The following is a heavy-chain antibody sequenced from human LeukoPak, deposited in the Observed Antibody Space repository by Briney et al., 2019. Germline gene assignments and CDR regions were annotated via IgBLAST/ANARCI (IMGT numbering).Heavy chain of an antibody. CDR3: AKEGSFYGILDV. J-gene: IGHJ6*04. D-gene: IGHD1-26*01. V-gene: IGHV3-30*02. CDR1: GFTFSNYG. CDR2: IRYDGSNK. Sequence: GGSLRLSCAASGFTFSNYGMHWVRQAPGKGLEWVAFIRYDGSNKYYADSVKGGLTISRDNSTNTLYLQMNSLRAEDTAVYYCAKEGSFYGILDVWGKGTTVTVSS.